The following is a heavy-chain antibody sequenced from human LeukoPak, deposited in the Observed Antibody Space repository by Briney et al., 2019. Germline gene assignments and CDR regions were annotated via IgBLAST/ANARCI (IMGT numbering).Heavy chain of an antibody. CDR2: IYYSGST. D-gene: IGHD3-22*01. Sequence: SETLSLTCTVSGGSISSYYWSWIRRPPGKGLEWIGYIYYSGSTNYNPSLKSRVTISVDTSKNQFSLKLSSVTAADTAVYYCAGHSGRYYDSSGSPHYWGQGILVTVSS. J-gene: IGHJ4*02. V-gene: IGHV4-59*08. CDR3: AGHSGRYYDSSGSPHY. CDR1: GGSISSYY.